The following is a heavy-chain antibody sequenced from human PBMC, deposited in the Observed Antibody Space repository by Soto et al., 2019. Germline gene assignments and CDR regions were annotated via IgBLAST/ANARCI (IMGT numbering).Heavy chain of an antibody. CDR1: GYAFTIYY. CDR3: ARAQIVAGYTDY. J-gene: IGHJ4*02. V-gene: IGHV1-46*01. Sequence: ASVKVSCKASGYAFTIYYMHLVRQAPGQGLEWMGIINPSGGSTSYAQKFQGRLTMTRETSTSTVYMEMSSLRSEETHVYYCARAQIVAGYTDYWGQRTLVTV. CDR2: INPSGGST. D-gene: IGHD3-9*01.